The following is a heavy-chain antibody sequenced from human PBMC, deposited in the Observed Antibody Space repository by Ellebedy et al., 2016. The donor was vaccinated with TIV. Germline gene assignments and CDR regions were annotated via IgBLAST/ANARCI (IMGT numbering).Heavy chain of an antibody. CDR3: ARSRFPGARSSFDS. Sequence: GGSLRLSCAASGFTFSSDGMHWVRQAPGRGLEWVANLKQDGGEEYYVDSVNGRFTISRDNAKNSLYLQMNSLRVEDTAVYYCARSRFPGARSSFDSWGQGTLVTVSS. D-gene: IGHD6-6*01. CDR1: GFTFSSDG. CDR2: LKQDGGEE. V-gene: IGHV3-7*01. J-gene: IGHJ4*02.